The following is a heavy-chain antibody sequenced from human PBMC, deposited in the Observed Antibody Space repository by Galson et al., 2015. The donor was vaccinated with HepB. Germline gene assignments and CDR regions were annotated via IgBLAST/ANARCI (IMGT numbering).Heavy chain of an antibody. J-gene: IGHJ2*01. Sequence: TLSLTCTVSGGSVSSGDYYWSWIRQPPGKDLEWIGYTHYSGRTYYNPSLKSRVAISADTAKNQFSLKLSSVTAADTAVYFCARAPYDRSGYIYWFFDLWGRGTLVTVSS. CDR2: THYSGRT. D-gene: IGHD3-22*01. CDR1: GGSVSSGDYY. CDR3: ARAPYDRSGYIYWFFDL. V-gene: IGHV4-30-4*01.